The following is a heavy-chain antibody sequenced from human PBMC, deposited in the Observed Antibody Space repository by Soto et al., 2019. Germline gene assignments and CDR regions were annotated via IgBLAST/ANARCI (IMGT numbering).Heavy chain of an antibody. J-gene: IGHJ4*02. V-gene: IGHV4-39*07. CDR3: ARAYVVLRYFDWLSNPFDY. Sequence: SETLSLTCTVSGGSISSSSYYWGWIRQPPGKGLEWIGSIYYSGGTYYNPSLKSRVTISVDRSKNQFSLKLSSVTAADTAVYYCARAYVVLRYFDWLSNPFDYWGQGTLVTVSS. D-gene: IGHD3-9*01. CDR2: IYYSGGT. CDR1: GGSISSSSYY.